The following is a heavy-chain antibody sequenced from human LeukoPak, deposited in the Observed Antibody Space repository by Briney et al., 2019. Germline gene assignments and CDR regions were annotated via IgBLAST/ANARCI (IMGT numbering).Heavy chain of an antibody. CDR2: IISSGDST. Sequence: GGSLRLSCAASGFTFSAYAMSWVRRAPGKGLEWVSSIISSGDSTYYADSVKGRFTISRDNSKNTLYLQMNSLRAEDTAVYYCARAKSTGYYYDSSGLFDYWGQGTLVTVSS. CDR1: GFTFSAYA. D-gene: IGHD3-22*01. J-gene: IGHJ4*02. CDR3: ARAKSTGYYYDSSGLFDY. V-gene: IGHV3-23*01.